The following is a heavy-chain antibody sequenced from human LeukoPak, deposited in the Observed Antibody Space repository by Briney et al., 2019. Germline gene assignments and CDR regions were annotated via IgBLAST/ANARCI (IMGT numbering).Heavy chain of an antibody. CDR1: GGTFSSYA. CDR3: ARTPPHYYDSPAPIDY. D-gene: IGHD3-22*01. V-gene: IGHV1-69*04. CDR2: IIPILGIA. Sequence: SVKVSCKASGGTFSSYAISWVRQAPGQGLEWMGRIIPILGIANYAQKFQGRVTITADKSTSTAYMELSSLRSEDTAVYYCARTPPHYYDSPAPIDYWGQGTLVTVSS. J-gene: IGHJ4*02.